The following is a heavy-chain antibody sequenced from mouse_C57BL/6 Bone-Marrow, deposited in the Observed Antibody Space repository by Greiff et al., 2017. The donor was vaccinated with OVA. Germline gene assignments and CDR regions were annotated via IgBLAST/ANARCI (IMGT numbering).Heavy chain of an antibody. D-gene: IGHD1-1*01. J-gene: IGHJ4*01. CDR3: ARITTVVANYYAMDY. V-gene: IGHV5-16*01. CDR1: GFTFSDYY. CDR2: INYDGSST. Sequence: EVKLVESEGGLVQPGSSMKLSCTASGFTFSDYYMAWVRQVPEKGLEWVANINYDGSSTYYLDSLKSRFIISRDNAKNILYLQMSSLKSEDTATYYCARITTVVANYYAMDYWGQGTSVTVSS.